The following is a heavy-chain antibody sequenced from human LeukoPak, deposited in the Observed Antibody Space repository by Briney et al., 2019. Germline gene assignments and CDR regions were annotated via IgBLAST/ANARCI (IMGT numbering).Heavy chain of an antibody. CDR1: GFTFGDYA. V-gene: IGHV3-49*04. CDR2: IRSKAYGGTT. CDR3: TRGGNRPY. Sequence: GRSLRLSCTASGFTFGDYAMSWVRQAPGKGLEWVGFIRSKAYGGTTEYATSVKGRFTISRDDSKSIAYLQMNSLKTEDAAVYYCTRGGNRPYWGQGTLVTVSS. D-gene: IGHD3-16*01. J-gene: IGHJ4*02.